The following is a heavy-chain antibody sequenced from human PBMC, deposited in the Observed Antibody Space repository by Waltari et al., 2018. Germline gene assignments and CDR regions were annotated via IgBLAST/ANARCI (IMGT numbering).Heavy chain of an antibody. J-gene: IGHJ6*03. Sequence: QVQLVQSGAEVKKPGASVKVSCKASGYTFTGYYMHWVRQAPGQGLEWMGWINPNSGGTNYAQKFQGRVTMTRDTSISTAYMELSRLRSDDTAVYYCARGAYCSGGSCDLIYYYYMDVWGKGTTVTVSS. V-gene: IGHV1-2*02. CDR1: GYTFTGYY. D-gene: IGHD2-15*01. CDR3: ARGAYCSGGSCDLIYYYYMDV. CDR2: INPNSGGT.